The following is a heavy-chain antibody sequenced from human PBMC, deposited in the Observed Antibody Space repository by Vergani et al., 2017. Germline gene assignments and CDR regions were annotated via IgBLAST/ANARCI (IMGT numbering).Heavy chain of an antibody. CDR2: IKSKTDGGTT. CDR1: GFTFSNAW. Sequence: EVQLVESGGGLVKPGGSLRLSCAASGFTFSNAWMSWVRQAPGKGLEWVGRIKSKTDGGTTDYAGPVKGRFTISRDDSKNTLYLQMNSLKTEDTAVYYCTTAPLRYYYYMDVWGKGTTVTVSS. CDR3: TTAPLRYYYYMDV. V-gene: IGHV3-15*01. J-gene: IGHJ6*03.